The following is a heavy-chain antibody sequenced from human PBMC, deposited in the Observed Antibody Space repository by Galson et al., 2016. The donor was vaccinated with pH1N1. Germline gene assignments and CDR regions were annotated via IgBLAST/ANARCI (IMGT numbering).Heavy chain of an antibody. D-gene: IGHD3-9*01. CDR1: GFTFSNHG. J-gene: IGHJ3*02. CDR3: ARETPSPSPTVLRYFDWSRGLSAFDM. Sequence: SVKVSCKASGFTFSNHGINWVRQAPGQGLEWMGWINTKTGNPTYAQGFTGRFVLSLDTSLNTAYLQINSLKSDATAVYYCARETPSPSPTVLRYFDWSRGLSAFDMWGRGTFVTVSS. CDR2: INTKTGNP. V-gene: IGHV7-4-1*02.